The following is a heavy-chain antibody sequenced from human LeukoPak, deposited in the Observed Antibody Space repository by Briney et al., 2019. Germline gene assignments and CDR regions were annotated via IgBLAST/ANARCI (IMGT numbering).Heavy chain of an antibody. Sequence: ASVKVSCKASGGTFSSYAISWVRQAPGQGLEWMGGIIPIFGTANYAQKFQGRVTITADESTSTAYMELSSLRSEDTAVYYCARSYDSSGYDLESWGQGTLVTVSS. CDR1: GGTFSSYA. CDR3: ARSYDSSGYDLES. J-gene: IGHJ5*02. V-gene: IGHV1-69*13. CDR2: IIPIFGTA. D-gene: IGHD3-22*01.